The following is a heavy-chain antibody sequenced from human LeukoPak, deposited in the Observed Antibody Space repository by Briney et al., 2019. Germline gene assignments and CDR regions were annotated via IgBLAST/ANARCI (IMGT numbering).Heavy chain of an antibody. D-gene: IGHD1-14*01. CDR1: GGSISSGGYY. CDR3: ARTTPDNPGLGS. V-gene: IGHV4-31*03. CDR2: IYYSGST. J-gene: IGHJ4*02. Sequence: PSETLSLTCTVSGGSISSGGYYWSWIRQHPGKGLEWIGYIYYSGSTYYNPSLKSRVTISVDTSKNQFSLKLSSVTAADTAVYYCARTTPDNPGLGSWGQGTLVTVSS.